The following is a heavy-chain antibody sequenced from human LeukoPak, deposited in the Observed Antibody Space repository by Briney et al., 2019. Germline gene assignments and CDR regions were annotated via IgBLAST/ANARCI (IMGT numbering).Heavy chain of an antibody. D-gene: IGHD3-3*01. CDR3: ARFGVDYDMDV. CDR1: GGSLSGHY. CDR2: IHYSGRP. J-gene: IGHJ6*02. Sequence: SETLSLTCFLSGGSLSGHYWTWVRQPPGKGLEWIGQIHYSGRPDYNPSLKSRITLTVDTSKNQISLRLSSVTAADTAVYYCARFGVDYDMDVWGQGTTVTVSS. V-gene: IGHV4-59*11.